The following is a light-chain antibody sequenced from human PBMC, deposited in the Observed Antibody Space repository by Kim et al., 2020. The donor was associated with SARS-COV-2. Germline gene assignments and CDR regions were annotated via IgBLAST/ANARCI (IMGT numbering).Light chain of an antibody. J-gene: IGKJ4*01. Sequence: EIVLTQSPGTLSLSPGERATLSCRASQSVSSGYLAWYQQKPGQAPRLLIYGASSRDTGIPDRISGSGSGTDFTLTITGLEPEDSATYYCQQYESSPLSFGGGTKLEI. V-gene: IGKV3-20*01. CDR1: QSVSSGY. CDR2: GAS. CDR3: QQYESSPLS.